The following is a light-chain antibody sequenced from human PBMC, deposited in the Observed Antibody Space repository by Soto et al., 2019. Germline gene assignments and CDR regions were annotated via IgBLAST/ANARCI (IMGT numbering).Light chain of an antibody. CDR2: GAS. V-gene: IGKV3-20*01. Sequence: ENGLRQSPGTVSLSPGERGTLSCGASQSVSRSYLAWYQQKPGQAPRLLIYGASSRATGIPDRFSGSGSGTDFTLTISRLEPEDFAVYYCQQYGSSPPFTFGPGTKVDIK. CDR1: QSVSRSY. CDR3: QQYGSSPPFT. J-gene: IGKJ3*01.